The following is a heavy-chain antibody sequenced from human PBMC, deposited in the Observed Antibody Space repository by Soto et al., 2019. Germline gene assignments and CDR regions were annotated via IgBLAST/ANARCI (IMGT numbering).Heavy chain of an antibody. V-gene: IGHV3-11*04. Sequence: GGSLRLSCAASGFTFSDYYMSWIRQAPGKGLEYVSAISSNGGSTYYVDSVKGRFTISRDNAKNSLYLQMNSLRAEDTAVYYCARDRYSYYDFWSGSLPYYYFGMDVWGQGTTVTVSS. CDR2: ISSNGGST. J-gene: IGHJ6*02. CDR1: GFTFSDYY. CDR3: ARDRYSYYDFWSGSLPYYYFGMDV. D-gene: IGHD3-3*01.